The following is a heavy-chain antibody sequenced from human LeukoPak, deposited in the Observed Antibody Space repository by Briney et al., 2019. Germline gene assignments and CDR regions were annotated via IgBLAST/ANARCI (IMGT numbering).Heavy chain of an antibody. CDR2: ISSGGDIM. CDR1: GLRFSDYY. Sequence: GGSLRLSCAASGLRFSDYYVSWIRQAPGKGLQWVSYISSGGDIMHYADSVKGRFTSSRDNARNSGYLEMNSLRAEDTAVYYCAKSRGSGLFDYWGQGTLVTVAS. V-gene: IGHV3-11*01. J-gene: IGHJ4*02. D-gene: IGHD3-10*01. CDR3: AKSRGSGLFDY.